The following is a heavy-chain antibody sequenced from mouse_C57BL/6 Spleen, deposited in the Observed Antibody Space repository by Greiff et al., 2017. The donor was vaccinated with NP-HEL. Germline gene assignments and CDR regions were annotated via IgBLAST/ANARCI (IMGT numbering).Heavy chain of an antibody. J-gene: IGHJ2*01. CDR3: ARHDVSFDY. V-gene: IGHV5-6*01. CDR1: GFTFSSYG. CDR2: ISSGGSYT. D-gene: IGHD6-2*01. Sequence: EVKLVESGGDLVKPGGSLKLSCAASGFTFSSYGMSWVRQTPDKRLEWVATISSGGSYTYYPDSVKGRFTISRDNAKNTLYLQMSSLKSEDTAMYYCARHDVSFDYWGQGTTLTVSS.